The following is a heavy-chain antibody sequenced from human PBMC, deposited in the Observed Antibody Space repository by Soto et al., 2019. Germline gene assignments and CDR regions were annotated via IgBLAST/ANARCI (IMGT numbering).Heavy chain of an antibody. CDR3: ESHTYYDYIWGSYRYKTFDY. Sequence: PDTLSLTCAVYGGSFSGYYWSWIRQPPGKGLEWIGEINHSGSTNYNPSLKSRVTISVDTSKNQFSLKLSSVTAADTAVYYCESHTYYDYIWGSYRYKTFDYWGQGTLVTVSS. V-gene: IGHV4-34*01. D-gene: IGHD3-16*02. CDR2: INHSGST. CDR1: GGSFSGYY. J-gene: IGHJ4*02.